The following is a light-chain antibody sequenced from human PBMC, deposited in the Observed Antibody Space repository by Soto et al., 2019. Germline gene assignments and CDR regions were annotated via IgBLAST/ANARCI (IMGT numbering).Light chain of an antibody. V-gene: IGKV1-5*01. CDR2: DAS. CDR3: QQHKSYPVT. J-gene: IGKJ4*01. CDR1: QNIDIW. Sequence: DIQMTQSPSTLSASVGDRVTITCRASQNIDIWLSWYQQKPGKAPSLLIYDASNLKSGVPPRFSGSGSGTEFTLTISSLQPDDSGSYYCQQHKSYPVTFGGGTKVEIK.